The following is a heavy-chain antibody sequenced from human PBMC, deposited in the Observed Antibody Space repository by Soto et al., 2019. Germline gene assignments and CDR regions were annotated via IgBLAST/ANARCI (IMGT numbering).Heavy chain of an antibody. D-gene: IGHD2-15*01. J-gene: IGHJ6*02. CDR2: IYHSGST. Sequence: SETLSLTCAVSGGSISSSNWWSWVRQPPGKGLEWIGEIYHSGSTNYNPSLKSRVTISVDKSKNQFSLKLSSVTAADTAVYYCARDRWVLLPRDYYYYGMDVWGQGTTVTVSS. CDR3: ARDRWVLLPRDYYYYGMDV. V-gene: IGHV4-4*02. CDR1: GGSISSSNW.